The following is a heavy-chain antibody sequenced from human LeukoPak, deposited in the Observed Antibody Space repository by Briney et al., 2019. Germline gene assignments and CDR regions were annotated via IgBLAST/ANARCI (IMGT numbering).Heavy chain of an antibody. D-gene: IGHD3-16*02. J-gene: IGHJ4*02. CDR3: AKVALNHYVWGSDRSPLGY. CDR1: GFTFSNYG. CDR2: ISYSGGST. Sequence: GGSLRLSCAASGFTFSNYGMHWVRQAPGKGLEWVSGISYSGGSTYYAGSVKGRFTISRDNSKNTLFLQVNSLRAEDTAIYYCAKVALNHYVWGSDRSPLGYWGQGTLVTVSS. V-gene: IGHV3-23*01.